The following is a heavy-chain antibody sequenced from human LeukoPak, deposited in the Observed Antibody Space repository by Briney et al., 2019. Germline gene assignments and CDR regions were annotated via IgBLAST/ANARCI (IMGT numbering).Heavy chain of an antibody. CDR2: IIPIFGTA. CDR3: ARDRGSSWYRDYYYYYYGMDV. V-gene: IGHV1-69*13. D-gene: IGHD6-13*01. J-gene: IGHJ6*02. CDR1: GGTFSSYA. Sequence: ASVKVSCKASGGTFSSYAISWVRQAPGQGLEWMGGIIPIFGTANYAQKFQGRVTITADESTSTAYMELRSLRSDDTAVYYCARDRGSSWYRDYYYYYYGMDVWGQGTTVTVSS.